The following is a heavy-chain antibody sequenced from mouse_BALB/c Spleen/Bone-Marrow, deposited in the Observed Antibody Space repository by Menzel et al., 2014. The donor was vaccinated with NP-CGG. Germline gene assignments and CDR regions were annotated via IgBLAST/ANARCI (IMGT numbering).Heavy chain of an antibody. D-gene: IGHD2-5*01. V-gene: IGHV1S137*01. CDR2: INTYFGDI. Sequence: VQGVESGAELVRPGVSVKISCKGSGYTFXDYAMHWVKQSHAESLEWIGVINTYFGDISYNQKFKGKATIAVDKTSXTVYMELARLTAEDSAIYYCARGYSNNYAMDYWGQGTSVTVSS. J-gene: IGHJ4*01. CDR1: GYTFXDYA. CDR3: ARGYSNNYAMDY.